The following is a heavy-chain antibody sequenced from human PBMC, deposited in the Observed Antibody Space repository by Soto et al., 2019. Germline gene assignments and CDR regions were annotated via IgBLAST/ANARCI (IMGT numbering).Heavy chain of an antibody. D-gene: IGHD3-3*01. CDR1: YKVSRYE. CDR2: INPNSGST. Sequence: YKVSRYEIDCRSQAPPQGIECMRWINPNSGSTNDAQKFQGRVTMTSDTSISTAYMELSRLRSDDTAVYYCAKNVFQLLEWRNWFVPWGQGTLVTVSS. V-gene: IGHV1-2*02. CDR3: AKNVFQLLEWRNWFVP. J-gene: IGHJ5*02.